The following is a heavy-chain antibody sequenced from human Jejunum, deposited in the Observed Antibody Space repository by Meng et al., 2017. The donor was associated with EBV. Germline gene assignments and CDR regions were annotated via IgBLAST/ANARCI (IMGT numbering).Heavy chain of an antibody. D-gene: IGHD1-26*01. Sequence: QVHLQDPGPGLVGPSGTLSLTCAVSGGSITNSHWWSWVRQPPGKGLEWIGEIYYSGATNYSPSLQSRVTISADKSKNQFSLKLDSVTAADTAVYYCARGNSGSPLWRYWFDPWGQGTLVTVSS. CDR1: GGSITNSHW. CDR2: IYYSGAT. V-gene: IGHV4-4*02. CDR3: ARGNSGSPLWRYWFDP. J-gene: IGHJ5*02.